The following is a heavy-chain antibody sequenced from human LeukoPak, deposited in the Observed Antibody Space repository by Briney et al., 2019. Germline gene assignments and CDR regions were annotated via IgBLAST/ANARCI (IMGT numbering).Heavy chain of an antibody. CDR1: GYTFTNYY. CDR2: INPSGGST. CDR3: ARGITMVRGEIPGY. Sequence: ASVKVSCKAPGYTFTNYYIHWVRQAPGQGLEWMGIINPSGGSTSYAQKFQGRVTMTRDMSTSTVYMELSSLRSEDTAVYYCARGITMVRGEIPGYWGQGTLVTVSS. J-gene: IGHJ4*02. D-gene: IGHD3-10*01. V-gene: IGHV1-46*01.